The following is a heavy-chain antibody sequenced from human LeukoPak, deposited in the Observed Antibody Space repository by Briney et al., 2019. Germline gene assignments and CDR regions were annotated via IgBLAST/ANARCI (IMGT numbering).Heavy chain of an antibody. D-gene: IGHD3-10*01. V-gene: IGHV3-23*01. Sequence: PGGSLRLSCAASGFTFSSYAMSWVRQAPGKGLGWVSAISGSGDSTYYADSVKGRFTISRDNSKNTLYLQMNSLRAEDTAVYYCAKSVFTMVRGVTYFDYWGQGTLVTVSS. CDR1: GFTFSSYA. J-gene: IGHJ4*02. CDR3: AKSVFTMVRGVTYFDY. CDR2: ISGSGDST.